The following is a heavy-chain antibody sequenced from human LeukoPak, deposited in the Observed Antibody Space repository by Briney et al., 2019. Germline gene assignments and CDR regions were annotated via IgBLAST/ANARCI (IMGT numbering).Heavy chain of an antibody. CDR2: ISAYNGNT. V-gene: IGHV1-18*01. Sequence: GASVKVSCKASGYTFTSYGISWVRQAPGQGLEWMGWISAYNGNTNYAQKLQGRVTMTTDTSTSTAYMELRSLRSDDTAVYYCARMTRLMIVVGNDAFDIWGQGTMVTVSS. CDR3: ARMTRLMIVVGNDAFDI. J-gene: IGHJ3*02. CDR1: GYTFTSYG. D-gene: IGHD3-22*01.